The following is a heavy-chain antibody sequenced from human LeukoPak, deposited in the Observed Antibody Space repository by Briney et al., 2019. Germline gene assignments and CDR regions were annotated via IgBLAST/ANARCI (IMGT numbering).Heavy chain of an antibody. CDR2: IKQDGSEK. CDR3: ARGLVGTTPGFFDY. Sequence: GGSLRLSCAASGFTFSSYWMSWVRQAPGKGLEWVANIKQDGSEKYYVDSVKGRFTISRDNAKNSLYLQMNSLRAEDTALYYCARGLVGTTPGFFDYWGQGTLVTVSS. D-gene: IGHD1-26*01. CDR1: GFTFSSYW. V-gene: IGHV3-7*03. J-gene: IGHJ4*02.